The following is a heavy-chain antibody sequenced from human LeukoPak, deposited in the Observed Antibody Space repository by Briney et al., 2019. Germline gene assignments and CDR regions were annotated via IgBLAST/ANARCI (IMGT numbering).Heavy chain of an antibody. CDR2: INYRGNT. D-gene: IGHD4-17*01. V-gene: IGHV4-34*01. CDR3: ARESPRDDYGDFVVFDS. Sequence: SETLSLTCAVYGGSFSGSYWNWIRQPPGEGLEWIGKINYRGNTNYNPSLWGRVTISVDTSTNQFSLKLRSVTAADTAVYFCARESPRDDYGDFVVFDSWGQGTLVTVSS. J-gene: IGHJ4*02. CDR1: GGSFSGSY.